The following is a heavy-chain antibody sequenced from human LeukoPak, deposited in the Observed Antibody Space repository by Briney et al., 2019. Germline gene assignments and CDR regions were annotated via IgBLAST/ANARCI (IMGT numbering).Heavy chain of an antibody. Sequence: PSETLSLTCAVYGGSFSGYYWSWIRQPPGKGLEWIGEINHSGSTNYNPSLKSRVTISVDTSKNQFSLKLSSVTAADTAVYYCARADGGPDYWGQGTLVTVSS. J-gene: IGHJ4*02. V-gene: IGHV4-34*01. CDR2: INHSGST. CDR1: GGSFSGYY. CDR3: ARADGGPDY. D-gene: IGHD4-23*01.